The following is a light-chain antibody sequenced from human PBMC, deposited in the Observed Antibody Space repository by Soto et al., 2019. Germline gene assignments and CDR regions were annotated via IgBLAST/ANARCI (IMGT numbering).Light chain of an antibody. CDR2: DAS. Sequence: EIVLTQSPATLSLSPGERATLSCRASQSVSSYLAWYQQKPGQAPRLLIYDASNGATGIPARFSGSGSGTVFPLIISILDPEDFAVYYCQQRSNWPLTFGGGTKVEIK. J-gene: IGKJ4*01. CDR3: QQRSNWPLT. V-gene: IGKV3-11*01. CDR1: QSVSSY.